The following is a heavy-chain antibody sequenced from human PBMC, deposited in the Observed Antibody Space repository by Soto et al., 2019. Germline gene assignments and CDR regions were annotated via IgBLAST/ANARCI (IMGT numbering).Heavy chain of an antibody. CDR3: ARVGLVTTHDSDYMDV. CDR2: IYYSGST. V-gene: IGHV4-61*08. CDR1: GGSISSGGYY. J-gene: IGHJ6*03. D-gene: IGHD2-21*02. Sequence: PSETLSLTCTVSGGSISSGGYYWSWIRQHPGKGLEWIGYIYYSGSTNYNPSLKSRVTISVDTSKNQFSLKLSSVTAADTAVYYCARVGLVTTHDSDYMDVWGKGTTVTVSS.